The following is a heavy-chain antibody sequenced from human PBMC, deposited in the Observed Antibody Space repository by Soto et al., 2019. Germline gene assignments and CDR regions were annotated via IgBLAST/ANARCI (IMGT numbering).Heavy chain of an antibody. CDR3: ASSRVVTTYFDY. D-gene: IGHD2-21*02. Sequence: QLQLQESGSRLVKPSQTLSLTCAVSGGSISRAGYSWSWIRQSPGKGLEWIGYIYNRGSTFYNPSLKSRLTLSVDRSKNQLSLPLNSVPAADTAVYYCASSRVVTTYFDYWGQGTLVTVSS. CDR2: IYNRGST. J-gene: IGHJ4*02. CDR1: GGSISRAGYS. V-gene: IGHV4-30-2*06.